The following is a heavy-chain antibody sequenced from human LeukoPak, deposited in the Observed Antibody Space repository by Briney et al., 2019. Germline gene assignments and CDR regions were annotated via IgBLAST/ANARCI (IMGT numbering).Heavy chain of an antibody. D-gene: IGHD4-23*01. J-gene: IGHJ4*02. CDR1: GDSVSSTSYY. CDR2: NLYSVTS. Sequence: PSETLSLTCSVSGDSVSSTSYYWGWIRQSPGKGLEWIASNLYSVTSYYNPSFMSRITISVDTSNNQLSLRLTSVTAADTAVYCCARLRDARWLLEYWGQGTLVTVSS. CDR3: ARLRDARWLLEY. V-gene: IGHV4-39*01.